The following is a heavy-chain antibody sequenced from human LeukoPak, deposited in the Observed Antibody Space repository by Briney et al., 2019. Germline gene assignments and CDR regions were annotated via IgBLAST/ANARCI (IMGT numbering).Heavy chain of an antibody. Sequence: GGSLRVSCAASGFTLSSYSMSWVRQAPGKGLEWVSYISGGSSTIYYTDSVKGRFTISRDNAKNSLYLQMNSLRDEDTAVYYCARPSVITSRQYYFDYWGQGTLVTVSS. CDR3: ARPSVITSRQYYFDY. CDR2: ISGGSSTI. CDR1: GFTLSSYS. J-gene: IGHJ4*02. D-gene: IGHD1-14*01. V-gene: IGHV3-48*02.